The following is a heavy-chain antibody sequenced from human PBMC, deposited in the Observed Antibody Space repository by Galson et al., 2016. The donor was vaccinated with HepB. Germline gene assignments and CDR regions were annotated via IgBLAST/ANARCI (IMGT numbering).Heavy chain of an antibody. D-gene: IGHD1-14*01. J-gene: IGHJ6*02. CDR3: ARDPGTSPPEYYYALDV. Sequence: SETLSLTCSVSGASIGSRTYYWVWIRQPPGKALEFIGNFYYSGTTHYNPSLQSRVTISFDASKNHFSLKLTSVTAADTAVYYCARDPGTSPPEYYYALDVWGPGTTVTASS. CDR1: GASIGSRTYY. V-gene: IGHV4-39*02. CDR2: FYYSGTT.